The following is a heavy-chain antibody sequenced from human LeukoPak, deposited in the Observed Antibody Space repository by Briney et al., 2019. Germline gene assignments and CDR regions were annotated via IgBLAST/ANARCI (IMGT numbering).Heavy chain of an antibody. D-gene: IGHD2-2*02. J-gene: IGHJ1*01. Sequence: GASVKVSCKVSGYTLTELSMHWVRRAPGKGLEWMGGFDPEDGETIYAQKFQGRVTMTEDTSTDTAYMELSSLRSEDTAVYYCATRRVVPAAIGEYFQHWGQGTLVTVSS. V-gene: IGHV1-24*01. CDR1: GYTLTELS. CDR2: FDPEDGET. CDR3: ATRRVVPAAIGEYFQH.